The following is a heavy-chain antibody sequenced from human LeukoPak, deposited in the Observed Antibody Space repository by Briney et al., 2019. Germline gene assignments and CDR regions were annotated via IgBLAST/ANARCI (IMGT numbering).Heavy chain of an antibody. CDR1: GFTFSSYA. V-gene: IGHV3-23*01. CDR3: AKDPRSGYGDDY. D-gene: IGHD5-12*01. CDR2: ISGSGGST. J-gene: IGHJ4*02. Sequence: AGGSLRHSCAASGFTFSSYAMSWVRQAPGKGLEWVSAISGSGGSTYYADSVKGRFTISRDNSKNTLYLQMNSLRAEDTAVYYCAKDPRSGYGDDYWGQGTLVTVSS.